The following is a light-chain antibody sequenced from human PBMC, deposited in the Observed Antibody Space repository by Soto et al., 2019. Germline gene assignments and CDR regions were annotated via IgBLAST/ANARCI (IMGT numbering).Light chain of an antibody. CDR3: NSYTTLSNRV. V-gene: IGLV2-14*01. Sequence: QSALTQPASVSGSPGQSITISCTGTSSDIGAYNYVSWYQQHPGKAPKLLIYEVTNRPSGASDRFSGSKSGNTASLTISGLQAEDEANYYCNSYTTLSNRVFGTGTKVTVL. J-gene: IGLJ1*01. CDR1: SSDIGAYNY. CDR2: EVT.